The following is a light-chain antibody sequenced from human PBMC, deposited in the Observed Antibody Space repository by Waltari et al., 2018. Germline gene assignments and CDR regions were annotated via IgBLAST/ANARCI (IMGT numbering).Light chain of an antibody. Sequence: QSVLTQPPSASGTPGQRVTISCSGSSSNIGSNPVNWYQQLPGMAPKLSICSNNRGPAGVPRRFSGSKSGTSASLAISGLQSDDEADYYCAAWDVSLKGVFGGGTKVTVL. CDR3: AAWDVSLKGV. CDR2: SNN. CDR1: SSNIGSNP. J-gene: IGLJ2*01. V-gene: IGLV1-44*01.